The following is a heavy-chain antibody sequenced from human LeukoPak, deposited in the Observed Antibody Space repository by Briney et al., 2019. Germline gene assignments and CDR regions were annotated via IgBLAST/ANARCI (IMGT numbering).Heavy chain of an antibody. V-gene: IGHV3-74*01. Sequence: PGGSLRLSCAASGFTFSHYWMHWVRQAPGKGLVWVSRINSDGSGTSYADSVKGRFTISRDNTKNTLYLQMNSLRAEDTAVYHCARENGDFDIWGQGTMVTVSS. CDR3: ARENGDFDI. D-gene: IGHD2-21*02. CDR1: GFTFSHYW. CDR2: INSDGSGT. J-gene: IGHJ3*02.